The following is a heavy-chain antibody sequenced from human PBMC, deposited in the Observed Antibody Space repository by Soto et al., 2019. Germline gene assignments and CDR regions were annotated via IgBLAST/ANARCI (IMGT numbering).Heavy chain of an antibody. CDR2: ISGSGGST. J-gene: IGHJ4*02. V-gene: IGHV3-23*01. CDR3: AKDSYDILTGYYNY. CDR1: GFTFSSYA. D-gene: IGHD3-9*01. Sequence: GGSLRLSCAASGFTFSSYAMSWVRQAPGKGLEWVSAISGSGGSTYYADSVKGRFTISRDNSKNTLYLQMNSLRAEDTAVYYSAKDSYDILTGYYNYWGQGTLVTV.